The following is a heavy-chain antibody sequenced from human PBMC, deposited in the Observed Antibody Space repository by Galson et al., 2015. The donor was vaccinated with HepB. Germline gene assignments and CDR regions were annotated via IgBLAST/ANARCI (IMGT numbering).Heavy chain of an antibody. V-gene: IGHV3-7*03. CDR1: GFTFSSYW. J-gene: IGHJ4*02. CDR3: ARVNYGSGSYYRGLAPLPDY. D-gene: IGHD3-10*01. Sequence: SLRLSCAASGFTFSSYWMSWVRQAPGKGLEWVANIKQDGSEKYYVDSVKGRFTISRDNAKNSLYLQMNSLRAEDTAVYYCARVNYGSGSYYRGLAPLPDYWGQGTLVTVSS. CDR2: IKQDGSEK.